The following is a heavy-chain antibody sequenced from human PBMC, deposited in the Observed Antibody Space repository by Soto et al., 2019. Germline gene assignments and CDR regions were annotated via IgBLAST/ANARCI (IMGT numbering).Heavy chain of an antibody. CDR3: ARDSDYGSGSRVDP. V-gene: IGHV3-33*01. CDR2: IWYDGSNK. J-gene: IGHJ5*02. Sequence: QVQLVESGGGVVQPGRSLRLSCAASGFTFSSYGMHWVRQAPGKGLEWVAVIWYDGSNKYYADSVKGGFTISRDNSKNTLYLQMNSLRAEDTAVYYCARDSDYGSGSRVDPWGQGTLVTVSS. D-gene: IGHD3-10*01. CDR1: GFTFSSYG.